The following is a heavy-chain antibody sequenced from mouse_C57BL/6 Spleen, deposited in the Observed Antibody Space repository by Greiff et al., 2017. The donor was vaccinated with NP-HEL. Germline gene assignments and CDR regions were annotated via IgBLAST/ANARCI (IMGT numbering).Heavy chain of an antibody. V-gene: IGHV5-9-1*02. CDR3: TKRREVTTDYYAMDY. J-gene: IGHJ4*01. D-gene: IGHD2-2*01. CDR1: GFTFSSYA. Sequence: EVKVVESGEGLVKPGGSLKLSCAASGFTFSSYAMSWVRLTPEKRLEWVAYISSGGDYIYYADTVKGRFPFSRVNAGSTLYLQLRSLTSEDTAIYYCTKRREVTTDYYAMDYWGQGTSVTVSS. CDR2: ISSGGDYI.